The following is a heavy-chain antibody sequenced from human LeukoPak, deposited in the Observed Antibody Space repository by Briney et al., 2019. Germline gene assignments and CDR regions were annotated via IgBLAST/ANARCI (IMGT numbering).Heavy chain of an antibody. CDR2: INWNGGRT. J-gene: IGHJ6*03. V-gene: IGHV3-20*04. D-gene: IGHD3-10*01. CDR3: AKEEWGFGEFPLFMDV. Sequence: SLRPSCAASGFSFDEFGISWVRHPPGKGLEWVSGINWNGGRTGYADSVKGRFTISRDKSKNTLYLQMNSLRAEDTAVYYCAKEEWGFGEFPLFMDVWGKGNTVTISS. CDR1: GFSFDEFG.